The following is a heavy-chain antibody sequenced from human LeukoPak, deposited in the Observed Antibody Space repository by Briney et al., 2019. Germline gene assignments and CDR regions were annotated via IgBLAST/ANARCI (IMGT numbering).Heavy chain of an antibody. V-gene: IGHV4-38-2*02. D-gene: IGHD1-14*01. J-gene: IGHJ4*02. CDR2: VYRSGTT. CDR3: ARENRVFDY. Sequence: KPSETLSLTCVVSGYSISSGYHWGWIRQPPRKGLEWIGSVYRSGTTYYDPSFKSRVTISVDTSKNQISLKVRSVTAADTAMYYCARENRVFDYWGQGILVTVSS. CDR1: GYSISSGYH.